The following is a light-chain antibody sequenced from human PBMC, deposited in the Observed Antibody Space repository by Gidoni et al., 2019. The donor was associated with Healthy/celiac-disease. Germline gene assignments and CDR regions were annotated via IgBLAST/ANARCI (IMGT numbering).Light chain of an antibody. CDR2: DAS. CDR1: QSVSSY. CDR3: QQRSNWPPIT. Sequence: EIVLTQSPATLSLSPGERATLSCRASQSVSSYLAWYQQKPGQEPRLLIYDASNRATGIPARFSGSGSGTDFTLTISRLEPEDFAVYYCQQRSNWPPITFGQXTRLEIK. V-gene: IGKV3-11*01. J-gene: IGKJ5*01.